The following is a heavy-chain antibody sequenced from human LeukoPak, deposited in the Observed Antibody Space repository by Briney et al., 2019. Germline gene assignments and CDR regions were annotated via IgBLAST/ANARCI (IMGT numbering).Heavy chain of an antibody. Sequence: KTSETLSLTCTVSGGSISSSSYYWGWTRQPPGKGLEWIGSIYYSGSTNYNPSLKSRVTISVDTSKNQFSLKLSSVTAADTAVYYCARRRTYCSGGSCLRGYYYYYMDVWGKGTTVTVSS. J-gene: IGHJ6*03. CDR2: IYYSGST. CDR3: ARRRTYCSGGSCLRGYYYYYMDV. V-gene: IGHV4-39*07. D-gene: IGHD2-15*01. CDR1: GGSISSSSYY.